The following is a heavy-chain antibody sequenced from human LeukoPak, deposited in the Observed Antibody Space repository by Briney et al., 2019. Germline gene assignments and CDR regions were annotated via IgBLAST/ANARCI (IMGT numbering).Heavy chain of an antibody. CDR2: IYHSGST. J-gene: IGHJ4*02. V-gene: IGHV4-38-2*02. D-gene: IGHD6-6*01. Sequence: TASETLSLTCTVSGYSISSGYYWGWIRQPPGKGLEWIGRIYHSGSTYYNPSLKSRVTISVDTSKNQFSLKLSSVTAADTAVYYCARDNDQLLRAYDYWGQGTLVTVSS. CDR3: ARDNDQLLRAYDY. CDR1: GYSISSGYY.